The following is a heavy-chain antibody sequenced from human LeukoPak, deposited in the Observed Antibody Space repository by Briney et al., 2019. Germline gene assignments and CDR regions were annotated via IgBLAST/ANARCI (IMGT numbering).Heavy chain of an antibody. CDR1: GFTFSSYA. V-gene: IGHV3-30-3*01. D-gene: IGHD1-26*01. Sequence: PGRSLRLSCAASGFTFSSYAMHWVRQAPGKGLEWVAVISYDGSNKYYADSVKGRFTISRDNSKNTLYLQMNSLRAEDTAVYYCARERQSYDYWGQGTLVTVSS. CDR2: ISYDGSNK. CDR3: ARERQSYDY. J-gene: IGHJ4*02.